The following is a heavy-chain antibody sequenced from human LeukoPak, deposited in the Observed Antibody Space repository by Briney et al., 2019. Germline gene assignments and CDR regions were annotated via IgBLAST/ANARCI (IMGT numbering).Heavy chain of an antibody. CDR2: IKSKTDGGTT. J-gene: IGHJ4*02. D-gene: IGHD1-26*01. V-gene: IGHV3-15*01. Sequence: GGSLRLSCAASGFTFSNAWMSWVRQAPGKGLEWVGRIKSKTDGGTTDHAAPVKGRFTISRDDSKNTLCLQMNSLKTEDTAMYYCTTDSFRVVGATTDFDYWGQGTLVTVSS. CDR1: GFTFSNAW. CDR3: TTDSFRVVGATTDFDY.